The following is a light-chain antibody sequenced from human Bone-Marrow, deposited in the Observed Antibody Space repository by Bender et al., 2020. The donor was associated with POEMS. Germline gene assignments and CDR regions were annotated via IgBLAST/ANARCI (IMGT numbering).Light chain of an antibody. V-gene: IGLV1-44*01. Sequence: QSVLTQPPSASGTPGQRVTISCSGRRSSIGSNTVNWYQQLPGTAPKLLIYGYNNRPSGVPDRFSGSKSGTSASLAITGLQAEDEGDYYCQSYDNSLGGWVFGGGTKLTVL. J-gene: IGLJ3*02. CDR1: RSSIGSNT. CDR2: GYN. CDR3: QSYDNSLGGWV.